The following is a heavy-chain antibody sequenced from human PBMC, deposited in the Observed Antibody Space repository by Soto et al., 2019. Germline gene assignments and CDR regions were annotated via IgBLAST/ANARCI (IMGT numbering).Heavy chain of an antibody. J-gene: IGHJ4*01. CDR2: IYSSGST. V-gene: IGHV3-66*01. D-gene: IGHD1-20*01. Sequence: GGSLRLSCAAFGFTVSDNYMSWVRQAPGKRLEWVSVIYSSGSTYYPDSVKGRFTISRDNSNNILYLQMNSLRVEDTAVYYCATDLNWPNYWGHGTLVTVSS. CDR1: GFTVSDNY. CDR3: ATDLNWPNY.